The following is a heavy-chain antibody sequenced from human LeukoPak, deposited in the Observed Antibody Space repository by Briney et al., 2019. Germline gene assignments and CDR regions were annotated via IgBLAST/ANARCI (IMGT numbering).Heavy chain of an antibody. CDR1: GYTFTSYV. V-gene: IGHV1-18*01. CDR3: ARVLIGYYYYGMAV. J-gene: IGHJ6*02. CDR2: ISAYNGNT. D-gene: IGHD2-8*01. Sequence: GASVKVSCKASGYTFTSYVISWVRQAPGQGLEWMGWISAYNGNTNYAQKLQGRVTMTTDTSTSTAYMELRSLRSDDTAVYYCARVLIGYYYYGMAVWGQGTTVTVSS.